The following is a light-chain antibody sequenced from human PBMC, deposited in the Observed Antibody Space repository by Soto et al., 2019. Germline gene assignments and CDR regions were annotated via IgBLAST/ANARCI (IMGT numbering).Light chain of an antibody. CDR3: SSYTSSSTLYV. CDR2: DVS. J-gene: IGLJ1*01. Sequence: QSALTQPASVSGSPGQSITISCTGTSSDVGGYNYVSWYQQHPGKAPKLMIYDVSNRPSGASNRFSGSKSGNTASLTISGLQAEDESDYYCSSYTSSSTLYVLGTGSKLTVL. V-gene: IGLV2-14*01. CDR1: SSDVGGYNY.